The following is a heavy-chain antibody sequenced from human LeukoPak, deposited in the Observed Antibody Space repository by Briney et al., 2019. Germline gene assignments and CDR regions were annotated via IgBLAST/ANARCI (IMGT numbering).Heavy chain of an antibody. D-gene: IGHD5-24*01. CDR1: GYTFTSYA. V-gene: IGHV1-2*02. CDR2: IAPSGGT. Sequence: ASVKVSCKASGYTFTSYAMHWVRQAPGQGLEWMGWIAPSGGTNYPQKFQGRVAITRDTSITTAYMDLSRLTSDDTAVYYCARDRYGDGFAHFDYWGQGALVTVSS. CDR3: ARDRYGDGFAHFDY. J-gene: IGHJ4*02.